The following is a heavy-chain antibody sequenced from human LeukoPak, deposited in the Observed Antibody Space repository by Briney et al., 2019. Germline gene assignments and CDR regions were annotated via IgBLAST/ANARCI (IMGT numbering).Heavy chain of an antibody. CDR3: ASGIAAAGQFDH. J-gene: IGHJ4*02. CDR1: GGSISSYY. Sequence: SETLSLTCTVSGGSISSYYWSWIRQPAGKGLEWIGRIYTSGSTNYNPSLKSRVTMSVDTSKNQFSLKLSSVTAADTAVYYRASGIAAAGQFDHWGQGTLVTVSS. CDR2: IYTSGST. V-gene: IGHV4-4*07. D-gene: IGHD6-13*01.